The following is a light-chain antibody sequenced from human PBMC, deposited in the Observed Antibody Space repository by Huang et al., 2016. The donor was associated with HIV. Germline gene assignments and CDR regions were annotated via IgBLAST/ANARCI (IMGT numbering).Light chain of an antibody. CDR1: QGINNY. CDR3: QQYNSYPIT. CDR2: AAS. Sequence: IQLAQSPSSLSASVGDRVTLTCRASQGINNYFDLFQQKPGKAPKSMIYAASSLQSGVPSKFSGTGSGTDFTLTISSLQPEDFAMYYCQQYNSYPITFGQGTRLGIK. J-gene: IGKJ5*01. V-gene: IGKV1-16*02.